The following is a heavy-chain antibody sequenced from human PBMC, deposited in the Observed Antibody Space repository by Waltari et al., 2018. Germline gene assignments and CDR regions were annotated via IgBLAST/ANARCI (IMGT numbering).Heavy chain of an antibody. CDR3: AKGKASGLVDWFDP. J-gene: IGHJ5*02. CDR1: GFTFSNYA. Sequence: EVQLLESGGGLVQPGGSLRLSCAASGFTFSNYAMMWVRQAPGKWLEWVASITGGGGATFYADSVKGRFTISRDNSKNTLYVQMHSLRVDDSAIYYCAKGKASGLVDWFDPWGQGTLVTVSS. D-gene: IGHD6-19*01. CDR2: ITGGGGAT. V-gene: IGHV3-23*01.